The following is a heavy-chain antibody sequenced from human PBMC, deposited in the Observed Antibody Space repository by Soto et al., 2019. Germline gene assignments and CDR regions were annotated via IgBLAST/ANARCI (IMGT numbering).Heavy chain of an antibody. J-gene: IGHJ5*02. D-gene: IGHD2-2*01. Sequence: ASVKVSCKTSGYTFSNYCITWVRQAPGQPLEWLGWISLYSDGTNYAQKFQGRVSMTTDTSTTTAYMELRSLRSDDTAVYYCAIVVPGAEACFGLWGQGTLFTVSS. CDR2: ISLYSDGT. V-gene: IGHV1-18*01. CDR1: GYTFSNYC. CDR3: AIVVPGAEACFGL.